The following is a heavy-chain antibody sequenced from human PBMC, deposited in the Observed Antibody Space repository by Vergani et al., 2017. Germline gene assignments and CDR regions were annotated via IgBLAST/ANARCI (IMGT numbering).Heavy chain of an antibody. CDR1: GFTVSSNY. Sequence: EVQLVESGGGLVQPGGSLRLSCAASGFTVSSNYMSWVRQAPGKGLEWVSVIYSGGSTYYADSVKGRFTISRDNSKNTLYLQMNSLRAEDTAVYYCARDPGGSGSYDRVQYYYDYGMDVWGQGTTVTVSS. CDR3: ARDPGGSGSYDRVQYYYDYGMDV. V-gene: IGHV3-66*02. CDR2: IYSGGST. D-gene: IGHD3-10*01. J-gene: IGHJ6*02.